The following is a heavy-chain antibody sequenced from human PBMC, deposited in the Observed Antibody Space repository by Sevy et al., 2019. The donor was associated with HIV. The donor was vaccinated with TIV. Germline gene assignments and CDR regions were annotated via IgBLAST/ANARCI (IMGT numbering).Heavy chain of an antibody. CDR1: RFTFSSYG. CDR2: IWYDGSNK. D-gene: IGHD6-19*01. J-gene: IGHJ4*01. Sequence: GGSLRLSCAASRFTFSSYGMHWVRQAPGKGLEWVAVIWYDGSNKYYADSVKGRFTISRDNSKNTLYLQMNSLRAEDTAVYYCARDPDSSGWDGVGYWGHGTLVTVSS. V-gene: IGHV3-33*01. CDR3: ARDPDSSGWDGVGY.